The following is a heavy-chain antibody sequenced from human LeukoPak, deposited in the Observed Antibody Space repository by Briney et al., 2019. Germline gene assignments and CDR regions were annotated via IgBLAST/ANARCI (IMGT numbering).Heavy chain of an antibody. CDR1: GYTFTDYY. V-gene: IGHV1-2*02. J-gene: IGHJ5*02. Sequence: ASVQVSCKASGYTFTDYYIHWVRQAPGRGLESMGWINSNSGGTNYAQKFQGRVTMTRDTSINTAYMELSSLTSDDTAVYYCARGHNSGYSNSLDPWGPGTLVTVSS. D-gene: IGHD3-22*01. CDR3: ARGHNSGYSNSLDP. CDR2: INSNSGGT.